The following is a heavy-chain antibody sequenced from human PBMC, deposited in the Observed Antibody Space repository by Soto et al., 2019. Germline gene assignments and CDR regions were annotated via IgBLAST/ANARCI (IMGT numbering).Heavy chain of an antibody. Sequence: SETLSLTCTVSGDSIRTLYYWSWIRQTPGKGLEWIGHIHHSGGTSYNPSLKSRVTISIDRSKNQFSLKLSSVTAADTAVYYCARVPDYWGQGILVTVS. CDR1: GDSIRTLYY. CDR2: IHHSGGT. J-gene: IGHJ4*02. V-gene: IGHV4-59*12. D-gene: IGHD2-2*01. CDR3: ARVPDY.